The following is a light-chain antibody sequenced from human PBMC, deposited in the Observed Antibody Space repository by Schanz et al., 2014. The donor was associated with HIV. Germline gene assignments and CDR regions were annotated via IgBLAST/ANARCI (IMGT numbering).Light chain of an antibody. CDR1: ESVNTN. CDR3: QQYGRTPYT. Sequence: EIVMTQSPATLSGSPGERATLSCRASESVNTNVGWYQQKPGQAPRLLIYAASTRATGIPDRFSGSGSGTDFTLTINGLEPEDFAVYYCQQYGRTPYTFGQGTKLEI. V-gene: IGKV3-20*01. CDR2: AAS. J-gene: IGKJ2*01.